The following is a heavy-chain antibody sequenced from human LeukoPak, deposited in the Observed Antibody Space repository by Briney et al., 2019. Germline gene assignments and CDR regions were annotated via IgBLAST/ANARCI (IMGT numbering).Heavy chain of an antibody. Sequence: GGSLRPSCAASGFTFSSYSMNWVRQAPGKGLEWVSYISSSSSTIYYADSVKGRFTISRDNAKNSLYLQMNSLRAEDTAVYYCAKVRWSIRGDDAFDIWGQGTMVTVSS. V-gene: IGHV3-48*01. CDR1: GFTFSSYS. CDR2: ISSSSSTI. D-gene: IGHD5-12*01. CDR3: AKVRWSIRGDDAFDI. J-gene: IGHJ3*02.